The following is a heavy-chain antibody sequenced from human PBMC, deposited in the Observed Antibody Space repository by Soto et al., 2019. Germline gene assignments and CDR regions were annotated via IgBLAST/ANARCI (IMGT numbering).Heavy chain of an antibody. CDR3: AKIPHTTSWYLDAFDI. V-gene: IGHV3-23*01. D-gene: IGHD6-13*01. Sequence: EVQLLESGGGLVQPGGSLRLSCAASGFTFSSYAMSWVRQAPGKGLEWVSAISGSGGRTFYADSVKGRFTISRDNSKNTLYLQTTRLRAQDTAVYYCAKIPHTTSWYLDAFDIWGQGKMVTVSS. CDR1: GFTFSSYA. J-gene: IGHJ3*02. CDR2: ISGSGGRT.